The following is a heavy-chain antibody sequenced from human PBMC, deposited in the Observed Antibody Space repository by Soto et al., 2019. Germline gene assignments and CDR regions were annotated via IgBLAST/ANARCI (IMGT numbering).Heavy chain of an antibody. Sequence: SVKVSCKASGFTFTSSAVQWVRQARGQRLEWIGWIVVGSGNTNYAQKFQERVTITRDMSTSTAYMELSSLRSEDTAVYYCAAHTNVDTAMVTPPPDYWGQGTLVPVSS. V-gene: IGHV1-58*01. J-gene: IGHJ4*02. D-gene: IGHD5-18*01. CDR3: AAHTNVDTAMVTPPPDY. CDR1: GFTFTSSA. CDR2: IVVGSGNT.